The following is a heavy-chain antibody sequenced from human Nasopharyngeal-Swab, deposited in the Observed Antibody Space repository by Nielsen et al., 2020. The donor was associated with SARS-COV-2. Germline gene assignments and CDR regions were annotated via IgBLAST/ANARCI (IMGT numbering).Heavy chain of an antibody. J-gene: IGHJ3*02. Sequence: GGSLRLSRAASGFTFSDYYMSWIRQAPGKGLEWVSYISSSGSTMYYADSVKGRFTISRDNAKNSLYLQMNSLRAEDTAVYYCARISGSYLTDAFDIWGQGTMVTVSS. CDR2: ISSSGSTM. CDR1: GFTFSDYY. V-gene: IGHV3-11*01. CDR3: ARISGSYLTDAFDI. D-gene: IGHD1-26*01.